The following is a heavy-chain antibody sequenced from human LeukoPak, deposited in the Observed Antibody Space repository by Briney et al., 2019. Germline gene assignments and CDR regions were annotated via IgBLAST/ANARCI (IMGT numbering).Heavy chain of an antibody. Sequence: KSGGSLRLSCAASGFTFSSYSMNWVRQAPGKGLEWVSSISSSSSYIYYADSVKGRFTISRDNAKNSLYLQMNSLRAEDTAVYYCARGGLYYYDSSGYTFDYWGQGTLVTVSS. V-gene: IGHV3-21*01. CDR3: ARGGLYYYDSSGYTFDY. CDR1: GFTFSSYS. D-gene: IGHD3-22*01. J-gene: IGHJ4*02. CDR2: ISSSSSYI.